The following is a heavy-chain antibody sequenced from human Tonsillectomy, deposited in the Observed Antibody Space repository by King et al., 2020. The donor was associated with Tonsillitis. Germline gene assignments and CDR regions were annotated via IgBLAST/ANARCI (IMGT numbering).Heavy chain of an antibody. J-gene: IGHJ6*02. Sequence: VQLVESGGGLVQPGGSLRLSCVASGFSLSDHNLDWVRQAPGKGLEWVGRIRNKVKSYSTEYAASVKDRFTISRDDSKNSLYLQMNSLKTEDTAVYYCGTMVRQQPPAYYDMDVWGQGTTVTVSS. D-gene: IGHD3-10*01. CDR2: IRNKVKSYST. V-gene: IGHV3-72*01. CDR3: GTMVRQQPPAYYDMDV. CDR1: GFSLSDHN.